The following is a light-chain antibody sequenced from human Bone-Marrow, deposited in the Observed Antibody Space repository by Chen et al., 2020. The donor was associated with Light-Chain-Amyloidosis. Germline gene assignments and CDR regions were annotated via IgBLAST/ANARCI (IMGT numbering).Light chain of an antibody. CDR2: DDS. V-gene: IGLV3-21*02. Sequence: SYVLTHPSSVSVAPGQPPTHACGGTNIGSTSVHWYQQTPGQAPLLVVYDDSDRPSGIPERLSGSNSGNTATLTISRVEAGDEADYYCQVWDRSSDRPVFGGGTKLTVL. J-gene: IGLJ3*02. CDR3: QVWDRSSDRPV. CDR1: NIGSTS.